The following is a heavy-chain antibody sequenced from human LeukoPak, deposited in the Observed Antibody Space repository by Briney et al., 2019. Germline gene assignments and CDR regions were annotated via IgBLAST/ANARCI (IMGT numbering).Heavy chain of an antibody. J-gene: IGHJ4*02. CDR1: GYTFTGSY. Sequence: ASVKVSCKATGYTFTGSYMHWVRQAPGQGLEWMGWINTNGGCTNYAQKFQGRVTMTRDTSISTAYMELSRLTSDDTAVYYCARDGELAYWGPGTLVTVSS. D-gene: IGHD1-26*01. CDR2: INTNGGCT. CDR3: ARDGELAY. V-gene: IGHV1-2*02.